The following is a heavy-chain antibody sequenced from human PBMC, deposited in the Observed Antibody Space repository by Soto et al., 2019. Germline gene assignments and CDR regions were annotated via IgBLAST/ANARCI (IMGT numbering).Heavy chain of an antibody. CDR1: GGSISSSSYY. J-gene: IGHJ6*02. CDR3: ARQESGYSSSWYAGEVYYGMDV. V-gene: IGHV4-39*01. D-gene: IGHD6-13*01. Sequence: ETLSLTCTVSGGSISSSSYYWGWIRQPPGKGLEWIGSIYYSGSTYYNPSLKSRVTISVDTSKNQFSLKLSSVTAADTAVYYCARQESGYSSSWYAGEVYYGMDVWGQGTTVTVSS. CDR2: IYYSGST.